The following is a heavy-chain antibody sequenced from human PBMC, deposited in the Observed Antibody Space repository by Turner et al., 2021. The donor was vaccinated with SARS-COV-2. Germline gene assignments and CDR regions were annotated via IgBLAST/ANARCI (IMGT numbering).Heavy chain of an antibody. Sequence: QVQLVQSGAEVTKPGSSVKVSCKASGVTFSSYPISRVRQAPGQGLGWMGGIIPSFGTANYAQKFQGRVTITAEKSTSTDYMELSSLRFEDTAVYYCARGATLVRGVIENLYYYYYGMDVWGQGTTVTVSS. D-gene: IGHD3-10*01. CDR3: ARGATLVRGVIENLYYYYYGMDV. CDR1: GVTFSSYP. V-gene: IGHV1-69*06. CDR2: IIPSFGTA. J-gene: IGHJ6*02.